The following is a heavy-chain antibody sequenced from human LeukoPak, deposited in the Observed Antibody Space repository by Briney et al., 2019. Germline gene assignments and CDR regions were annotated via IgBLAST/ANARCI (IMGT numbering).Heavy chain of an antibody. CDR3: ARDHYDFWSGYSNYYYMDV. D-gene: IGHD3-3*01. CDR1: GGSISSYY. CDR2: IYYSGST. J-gene: IGHJ6*03. V-gene: IGHV4-59*01. Sequence: SETLSLTCTVSGGSISSYYWSWIRQPPGKGLEWIGYIYYSGSTNYNPSLKSRVTISVDTSKNQFSLKLSSVTAADTAVYYCARDHYDFWSGYSNYYYMDVWGKGTTVTVSS.